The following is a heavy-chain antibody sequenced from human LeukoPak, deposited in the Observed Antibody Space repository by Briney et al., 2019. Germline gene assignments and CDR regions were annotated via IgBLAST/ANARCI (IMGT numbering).Heavy chain of an antibody. CDR2: ISNNGGYT. J-gene: IGHJ4*02. CDR3: AKQLGYCSDGSCYFPY. CDR1: GFTFSSSA. V-gene: IGHV3-23*01. D-gene: IGHD2-15*01. Sequence: GGSLRLSCAASGFTFSSSAMSWVRQAPGKGLEWVLAISNNGGYTYYADSVQGRFTISRDNSKSTLCLQMNSLRAEDTAVYYCAKQLGYCSDGSCYFPYWGQGTLVTVSS.